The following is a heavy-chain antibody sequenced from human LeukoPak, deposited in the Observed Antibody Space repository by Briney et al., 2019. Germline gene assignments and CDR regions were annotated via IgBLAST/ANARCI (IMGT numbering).Heavy chain of an antibody. Sequence: SETLSLTCTVSGGSISSYYWSWIRQPPGKGLEWIGYIYYSGSTNYNPSLKSRVTISVDTSKNQFSLKLSSVTAADTAVYYCARHMGLGYSYGYPYFDYWGEGTLVTVSS. J-gene: IGHJ4*02. V-gene: IGHV4-59*08. CDR3: ARHMGLGYSYGYPYFDY. CDR1: GGSISSYY. D-gene: IGHD5-18*01. CDR2: IYYSGST.